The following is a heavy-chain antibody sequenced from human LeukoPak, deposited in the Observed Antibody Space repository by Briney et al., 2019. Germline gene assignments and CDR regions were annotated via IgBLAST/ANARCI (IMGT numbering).Heavy chain of an antibody. J-gene: IGHJ4*02. CDR3: ARDHYFDY. CDR1: GFNFNNFF. CDR2: IKEDGNEK. Sequence: GGSLRLSCTASGFNFNNFFMTWVRQAPGKGLEWVANIKEDGNEKYYVDSVKGRFTISRDNANNSLYLQMNSLGTEDTAVYFCARDHYFDYWGQGTLVTVSS. V-gene: IGHV3-7*01.